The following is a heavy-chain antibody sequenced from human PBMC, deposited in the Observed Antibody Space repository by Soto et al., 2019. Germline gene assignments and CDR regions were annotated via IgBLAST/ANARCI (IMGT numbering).Heavy chain of an antibody. CDR2: ISSSSSTI. Sequence: GGSLIPSWGASGLTFSVSSFNRVRQAPGKGLEWVSYISSSSSTIYYADSVKGRFTISRDNAKNSLYLQMNSLRDEDTAVSYCAREGRRAHYGTDVWGKGTTVTVSS. CDR3: AREGRRAHYGTDV. V-gene: IGHV3-48*02. CDR1: GLTFSVSS. J-gene: IGHJ6*04.